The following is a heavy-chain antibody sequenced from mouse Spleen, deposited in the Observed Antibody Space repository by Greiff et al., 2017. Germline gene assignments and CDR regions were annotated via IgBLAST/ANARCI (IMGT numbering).Heavy chain of an antibody. Sequence: QVQLKQSGAELVKPGASVKLSCKASGYTFTEYTIHWVKQRSGQGLEWIGWFYPGSGSIKYNEKFKDKATLTADKSSSTVYMELSRLTSEDSAVYFCARHEEGGYYGGNYAMDYWGQGTSVTVSS. CDR3: ARHEEGGYYGGNYAMDY. D-gene: IGHD1-1*01. J-gene: IGHJ4*01. CDR1: GYTFTEYT. V-gene: IGHV1-62-2*01. CDR2: FYPGSGSI.